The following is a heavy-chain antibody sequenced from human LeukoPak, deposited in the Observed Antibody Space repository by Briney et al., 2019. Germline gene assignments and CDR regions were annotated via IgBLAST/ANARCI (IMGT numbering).Heavy chain of an antibody. D-gene: IGHD6-19*01. CDR1: GGSFSGYY. V-gene: IGHV4-34*01. CDR3: ARDFLTYGGWYANAYCYGMDV. CDR2: INHSGST. J-gene: IGHJ6*02. Sequence: SETLSLTCAVYGGSFSGYYWSWIRQPPGKGLEWIGEINHSGSTNYNPSLESRVTISVDTSKNQFSLKLSSVTAADTAVYYCARDFLTYGGWYANAYCYGMDVWGQGTTVTVSS.